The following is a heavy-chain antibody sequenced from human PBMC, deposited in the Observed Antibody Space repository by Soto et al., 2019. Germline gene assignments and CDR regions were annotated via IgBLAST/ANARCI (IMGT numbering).Heavy chain of an antibody. Sequence: GGSLRLSCGASGFAFSSYEMNWVRQAPGKGLEWVSYISSSGTTMYYADSVQGRFTISRDNAKNSLYLQMSSLRAEDTAIYYCARSDVWTGYYARDYWGQGALVTVSS. J-gene: IGHJ4*02. CDR2: ISSSGTTM. CDR1: GFAFSSYE. CDR3: ARSDVWTGYYARDY. D-gene: IGHD3-3*01. V-gene: IGHV3-48*03.